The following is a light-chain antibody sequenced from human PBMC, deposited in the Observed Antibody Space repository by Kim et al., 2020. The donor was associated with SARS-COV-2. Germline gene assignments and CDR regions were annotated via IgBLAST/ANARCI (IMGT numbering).Light chain of an antibody. Sequence: QSVLTQPPSASGTPGQRVTISCSGRSSNIGSNYVYWYQQLPGTAPKLLIYRNNQRPSGVPDRFSGSKSGTSASLAISGLRSEDEADYYCAAWDDSLSGWVFVGGTQLTVL. V-gene: IGLV1-47*01. CDR1: SSNIGSNY. J-gene: IGLJ3*02. CDR2: RNN. CDR3: AAWDDSLSGWV.